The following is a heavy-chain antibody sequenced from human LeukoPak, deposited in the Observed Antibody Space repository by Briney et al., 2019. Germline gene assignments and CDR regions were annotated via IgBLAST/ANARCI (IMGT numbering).Heavy chain of an antibody. CDR2: INHSGST. CDR1: GGSFSAYY. V-gene: IGHV4-34*01. CDR3: AREVPGYYFGMDV. Sequence: SETLSLTCAVYGGSFSAYYWNWIRQPPGKGLEWIGEINHSGSTNYNPSLKSRVTTVVDTSKNHFSLRLSSVTAADTAVYYCAREVPGYYFGMDVWGQGTTVTVSS. J-gene: IGHJ6*02.